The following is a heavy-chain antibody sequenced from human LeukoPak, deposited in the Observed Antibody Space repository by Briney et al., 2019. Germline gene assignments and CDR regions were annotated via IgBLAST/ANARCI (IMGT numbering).Heavy chain of an antibody. CDR3: ARVRRQWLAAYYFDY. CDR1: GYSFTSYW. Sequence: GESLKISCKGSGYSFTSYWIGWVRQMPEKGLEWMGIIYPGDSDTRYSPSFQGQVTISADKSISTAYLQWSSLKASDTAMYYCARVRRQWLAAYYFDYWGQGTLVTVSS. D-gene: IGHD6-19*01. J-gene: IGHJ4*02. CDR2: IYPGDSDT. V-gene: IGHV5-51*01.